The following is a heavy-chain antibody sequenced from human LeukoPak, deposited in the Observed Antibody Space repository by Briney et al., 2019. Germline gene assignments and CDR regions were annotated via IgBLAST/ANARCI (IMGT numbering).Heavy chain of an antibody. D-gene: IGHD3-22*01. CDR3: ARAQSATLSYYFDL. CDR2: TWSDGSDK. J-gene: IGHJ5*02. V-gene: IGHV3-33*01. Sequence: PGKSLRLSCAASGFSFSNYVIQWVRQAPGKGLEWVAVTWSDGSDKYYADSVKGRFSISRDNSKNTLHLQMNSLRAEDTALYFCARAQSATLSYYFDLWGQGTLVTVSS. CDR1: GFSFSNYV.